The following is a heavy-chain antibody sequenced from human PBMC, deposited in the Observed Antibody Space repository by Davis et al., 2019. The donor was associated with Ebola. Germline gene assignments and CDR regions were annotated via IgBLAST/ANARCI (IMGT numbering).Heavy chain of an antibody. V-gene: IGHV3-73*01. CDR3: TRHGGIAARPLDY. CDR2: IRSKANSYAT. CDR1: GFTFSGSA. J-gene: IGHJ4*02. D-gene: IGHD6-6*01. Sequence: GGSLRLSCAASGFTFSGSAMHWVRQASGKGLEWVGRIRSKANSYATAYAASVKGRFTISRDDSKNTAYLQMNSLKTEDTAVYYCTRHGGIAARPLDYWGQGTLVTVSS.